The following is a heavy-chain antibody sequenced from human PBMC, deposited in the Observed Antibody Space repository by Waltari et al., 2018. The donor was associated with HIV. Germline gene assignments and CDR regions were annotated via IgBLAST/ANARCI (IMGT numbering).Heavy chain of an antibody. CDR3: ARLISSYRAFDI. CDR1: GFSLSTSGLG. CDR2: IYWNDDK. Sequence: QITLKESGPTLVKPTQTLTLTCPFSGFSLSTSGLGVGWIRQPPGKALEWLALIYWNDDKRYSPSLKSRLTITKDTSKNQVVLTMTNMDPVDTATYYCARLISSYRAFDIWGQGTMVTVSS. D-gene: IGHD6-6*01. J-gene: IGHJ3*02. V-gene: IGHV2-5*01.